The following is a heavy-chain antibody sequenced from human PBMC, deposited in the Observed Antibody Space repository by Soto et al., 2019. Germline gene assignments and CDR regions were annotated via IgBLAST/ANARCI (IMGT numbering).Heavy chain of an antibody. CDR3: ARDQLYYNDISGRPLTAFDV. CDR2: IGIGSSTK. J-gene: IGHJ3*01. D-gene: IGHD3-22*01. V-gene: IGHV3-48*01. Sequence: PGRSLRLSCAASGFTFRNYGMNWVRQAPGKGLEWVSYIGIGSSTKYYADSVKGRFTISRDNAKNSLYLQMNSLRAEDTAVYYCARDQLYYNDISGRPLTAFDVCGEGTMVT. CDR1: GFTFRNYG.